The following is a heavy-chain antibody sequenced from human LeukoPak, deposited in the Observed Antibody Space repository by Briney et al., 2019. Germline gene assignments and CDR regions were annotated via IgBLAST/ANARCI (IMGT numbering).Heavy chain of an antibody. CDR3: ARALADSSGYYVFLEPAPFDY. V-gene: IGHV1-18*01. D-gene: IGHD3-22*01. CDR2: ISAYNGNT. J-gene: IGHJ4*02. CDR1: GGTFSSYT. Sequence: ASVKVSCKAPGGTFSSYTISWVRQAPGQRLEWMGWISAYNGNTNYAQKLQGRVTMTTDTSTSTAYMELRSLRSDDTAVYCCARALADSSGYYVFLEPAPFDYWGQGTLVTVSS.